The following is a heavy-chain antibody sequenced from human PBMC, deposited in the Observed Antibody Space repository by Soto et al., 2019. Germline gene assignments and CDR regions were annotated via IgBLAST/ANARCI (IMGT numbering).Heavy chain of an antibody. CDR1: GESFSGYY. Sequence: QVQLQQRGAGLLKPSETLSLTCVVGGESFSGYYWTWIRQPPGKGLEWIGEINDSGSTNHKPSLKSRVTMSIDTSKNQFSLNLRSVTAADTGVYYCAKGGRFPEARYYFLDVWGNGTTVTVSS. CDR2: INDSGST. CDR3: AKGGRFPEARYYFLDV. J-gene: IGHJ6*03. D-gene: IGHD3-3*01. V-gene: IGHV4-34*01.